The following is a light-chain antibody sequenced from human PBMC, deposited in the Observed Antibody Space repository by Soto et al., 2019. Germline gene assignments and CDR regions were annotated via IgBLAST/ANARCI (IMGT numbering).Light chain of an antibody. J-gene: IGKJ4*01. CDR1: QSVLSNANNKNY. CDR2: WAS. V-gene: IGKV4-1*01. Sequence: DIVMTQSPDSLAVSLGERATINCKSSQSVLSNANNKNYLDWYQQKPGQPPKLLFYWASTRESGVPDRFTGSGSGTDFTLTISSLQAEDVAVYYCRQCYNAPLTFGGGTKVEIK. CDR3: RQCYNAPLT.